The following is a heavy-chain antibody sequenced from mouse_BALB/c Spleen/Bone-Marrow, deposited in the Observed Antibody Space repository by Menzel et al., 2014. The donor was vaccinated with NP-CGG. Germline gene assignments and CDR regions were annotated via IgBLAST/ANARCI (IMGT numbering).Heavy chain of an antibody. V-gene: IGHV2-6-7*01. CDR2: IWGDGST. CDR1: GFSLTGYG. D-gene: IGHD2-13*01. CDR3: ARDRRGLRYFDV. J-gene: IGHJ1*01. Sequence: VKVVESGPGLVAPSQSLSIICTVSGFSLTGYGVNWVRQPPGKGLEWLGKIWGDGSTDYNSPLKSRLSIIKDNSKSQVFLKMNSLQTDDTARYYCARDRRGLRYFDVWGAGTTVTVSS.